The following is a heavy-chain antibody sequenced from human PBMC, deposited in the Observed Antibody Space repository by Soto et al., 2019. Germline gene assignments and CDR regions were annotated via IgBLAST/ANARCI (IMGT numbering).Heavy chain of an antibody. V-gene: IGHV4-31*01. CDR3: ARGRGYNTTFDY. J-gene: IGHJ4*02. Sequence: QVQLQESGPGLVKPSQTLSLPCTVSGGSISSGGYYWTWIRQHPGKGLECIGYIYYSGSTYYTPSLRSPVTTSVNTSSNQFSPKLNSVTAAATAVYFCARGRGYNTTFDYWGQGTLVTVSS. CDR2: IYYSGST. D-gene: IGHD5-18*01. CDR1: GGSISSGGYY.